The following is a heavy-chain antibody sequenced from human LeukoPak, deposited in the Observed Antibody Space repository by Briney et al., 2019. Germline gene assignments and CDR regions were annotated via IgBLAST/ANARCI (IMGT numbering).Heavy chain of an antibody. V-gene: IGHV4-59*01. CDR1: GGSISTYY. J-gene: IGHJ6*03. D-gene: IGHD4-17*01. CDR3: ARARRPTVTTYAYYYYMDV. CDR2: IYYSGST. Sequence: PSETLSLTCTVSGGSISTYYWSWIRQPPGKGLEWVGSIYYSGSTNYSPSLKSRVTISVDTYKNQYSLKLSSVTAADTAVYYCARARRPTVTTYAYYYYMDVWGKGTTVTVSS.